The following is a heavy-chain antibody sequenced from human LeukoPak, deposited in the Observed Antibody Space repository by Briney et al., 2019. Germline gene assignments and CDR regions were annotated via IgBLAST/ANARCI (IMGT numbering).Heavy chain of an antibody. CDR3: ARVTRYYYGSGSYYFDY. J-gene: IGHJ4*02. Sequence: PSQTLSLTCTVSGGSISSGSYYWSWIRQPAGKGLEWIGRIYTSGSTNYNPSLKSRVTISVDTSKNQFSLKLSSVTAADTAVYYCARVTRYYYGSGSYYFDYWGQGTLVTVSS. V-gene: IGHV4-61*02. CDR1: GGSISSGSYY. CDR2: IYTSGST. D-gene: IGHD3-10*01.